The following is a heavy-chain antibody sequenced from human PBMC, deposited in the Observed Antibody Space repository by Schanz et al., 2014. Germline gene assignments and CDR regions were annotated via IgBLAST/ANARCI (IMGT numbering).Heavy chain of an antibody. CDR1: GFTVSSNY. CDR3: AKDDTQVNGMDV. CDR2: SWNGGTK. Sequence: EVQLVESGGGLVQPGGSLRLSCGVSGFTVSSNYMTWVPQAPGKGLEWVSGISWNGGTKDYADSVKGRFTISRDNSKNTLHLQMNSLRVEDTAVYYCAKDDTQVNGMDVWGQGTTVTVSS. J-gene: IGHJ6*02. V-gene: IGHV3-66*02.